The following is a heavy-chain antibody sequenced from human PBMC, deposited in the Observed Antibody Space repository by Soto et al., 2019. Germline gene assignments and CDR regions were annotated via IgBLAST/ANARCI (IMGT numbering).Heavy chain of an antibody. CDR2: IIPIFGTA. CDR1: GGTFSSYA. CDR3: ARVPIVSVPGAFDI. J-gene: IGHJ3*02. Sequence: SVKLSCKASGGTFSSYAISWVRQAPGQGLEWMGGIIPIFGTANYAQKFQGRVTITADESTSTAYMELSSLRSEDTAVYYCARVPIVSVPGAFDIWGQGTMVTVSS. D-gene: IGHD3-16*02. V-gene: IGHV1-69*13.